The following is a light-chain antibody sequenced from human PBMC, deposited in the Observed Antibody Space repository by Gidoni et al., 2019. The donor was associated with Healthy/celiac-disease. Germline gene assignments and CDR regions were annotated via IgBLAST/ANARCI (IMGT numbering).Light chain of an antibody. V-gene: IGKV3-15*01. Sequence: EIVMMQSPATLSVSPGERATLSCRASQSVSSNLAWYQQKPGQAPRLLIYGASTRATGIPARFSGSGSGTEFTLTISSLQSEDFAVYYCQHYNNWPLTFGGGTKVETK. CDR1: QSVSSN. CDR3: QHYNNWPLT. CDR2: GAS. J-gene: IGKJ4*01.